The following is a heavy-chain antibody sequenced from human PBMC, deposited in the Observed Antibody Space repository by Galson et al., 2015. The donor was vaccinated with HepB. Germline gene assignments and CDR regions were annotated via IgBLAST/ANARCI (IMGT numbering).Heavy chain of an antibody. CDR1: GFTFSRYA. D-gene: IGHD4-17*01. J-gene: IGHJ4*02. Sequence: SLRLSCAASGFTFSRYAMHWVRQAPGEGLEWVAVIWYDGSNKYFADSVKGRFTISRDNSKNTLSLQMDSLRAEDTAVYYCARDDYADNVVIFDHWGQGIQVTVSS. CDR2: IWYDGSNK. V-gene: IGHV3-33*01. CDR3: ARDDYADNVVIFDH.